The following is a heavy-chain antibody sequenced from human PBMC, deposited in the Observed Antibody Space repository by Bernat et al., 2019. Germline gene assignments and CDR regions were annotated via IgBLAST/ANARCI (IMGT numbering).Heavy chain of an antibody. Sequence: QVQLVESGGGVVQPGRSLRLSCAASGFTFSSYGMLWVRQAPGKGLEWVAIIWYDGSNKYYVDSVKGRFTISRDSSKNTVYLQMNSLRAEDTAVYYCARLGSRWSFDYWGQGTLVTVSS. CDR1: GFTFSSYG. CDR2: IWYDGSNK. J-gene: IGHJ4*02. D-gene: IGHD6-13*01. V-gene: IGHV3-33*01. CDR3: ARLGSRWSFDY.